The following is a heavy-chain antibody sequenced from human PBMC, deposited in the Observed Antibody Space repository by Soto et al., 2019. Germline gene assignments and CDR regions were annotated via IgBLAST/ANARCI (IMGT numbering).Heavy chain of an antibody. CDR3: ANTRGLVGATVWNYYYYGMGV. J-gene: IGHJ6*02. CDR2: ISGSGGST. Sequence: PRGSLRLSCAASGFTFSSYAMSWVRQAPGKGLEWVSAISGSGGSTYYADSVKGRFTISRDNSKNTLYLQMNSLRAEDTAVYYCANTRGLVGATVWNYYYYGMGVWGQGITVTVSS. CDR1: GFTFSSYA. D-gene: IGHD1-26*01. V-gene: IGHV3-23*01.